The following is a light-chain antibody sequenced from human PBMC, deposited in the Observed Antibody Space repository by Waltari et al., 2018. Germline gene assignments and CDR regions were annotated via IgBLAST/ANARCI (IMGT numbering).Light chain of an antibody. Sequence: QSVLTQSPSASGTPGQRVTMSCSGSSLNIGKNTVNWYPQVPGPAPKLLIYGDDQQPSGAPYRNSGSKSGTSASLAISGLQPEDEADYDCLAWDDSLNGWVFGGGTKVTVL. CDR3: LAWDDSLNGWV. CDR2: GDD. CDR1: SLNIGKNT. V-gene: IGLV1-44*01. J-gene: IGLJ3*02.